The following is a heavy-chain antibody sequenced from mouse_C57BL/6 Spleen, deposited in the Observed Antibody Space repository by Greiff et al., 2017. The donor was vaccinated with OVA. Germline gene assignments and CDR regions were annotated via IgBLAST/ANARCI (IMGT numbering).Heavy chain of an antibody. J-gene: IGHJ1*03. CDR3: ARKLLRQGYFDV. CDR2: INPNNGGT. CDR1: GYTFTDYY. Sequence: VQLQQSGPELVKPGASVKISCKASGYTFTDYYMNWVKQSHGKSLEWIGDINPNNGGTSYNQTFKGKATLTVDKSSSTAYMELRSLTSEDSAVYYCARKLLRQGYFDVWGTGTTVTVSS. V-gene: IGHV1-26*01. D-gene: IGHD1-2*01.